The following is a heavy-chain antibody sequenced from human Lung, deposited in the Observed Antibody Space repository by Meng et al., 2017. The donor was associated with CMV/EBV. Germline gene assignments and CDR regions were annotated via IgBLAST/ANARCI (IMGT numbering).Heavy chain of an antibody. Sequence: QVQLRESGPGLVKPSEPLSLTCTVSGGSINSYYWSWIRQPPGQGLEWLGYFYYRGNSNYNPSLKSRVTISVDTSKNLFSLNLTSVTAADAALYYCARGSYLAVEGWGLGTLVTVSS. D-gene: IGHD2-21*01. J-gene: IGHJ4*02. CDR1: GGSINSYY. CDR2: FYYRGNS. CDR3: ARGSYLAVEG. V-gene: IGHV4-59*01.